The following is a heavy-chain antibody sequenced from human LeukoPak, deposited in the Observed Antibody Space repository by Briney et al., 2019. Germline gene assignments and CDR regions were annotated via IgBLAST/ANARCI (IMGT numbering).Heavy chain of an antibody. CDR2: INHSGST. V-gene: IGHV4-34*01. CDR1: GGSFSGYY. Sequence: SETLSLTCAVYGGSFSGYYWSWIRQPPGKGLEWIGEINHSGSTNYNPSLKSRVTISVDTSKNQFSLKLSSVTAADTAVYYCARRTMALGYWGQGTLVTVSS. J-gene: IGHJ4*02. CDR3: ARRTMALGY. D-gene: IGHD3-10*01.